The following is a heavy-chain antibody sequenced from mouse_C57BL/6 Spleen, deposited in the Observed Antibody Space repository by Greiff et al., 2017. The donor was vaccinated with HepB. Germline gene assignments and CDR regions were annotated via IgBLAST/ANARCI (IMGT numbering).Heavy chain of an antibody. D-gene: IGHD1-1*01. J-gene: IGHJ4*01. Sequence: DVMLVESGGGLVKPGGSLKLSCAASGFTFSDYGMHWVRQAPEKGLEWVAYISSGSSTIYYADTVKGRFTISRDNAKNTLFLQMTSLRSEDTAMYYCARNHGSSYGYAMDYWGQGTSVTVSS. V-gene: IGHV5-17*01. CDR2: ISSGSSTI. CDR3: ARNHGSSYGYAMDY. CDR1: GFTFSDYG.